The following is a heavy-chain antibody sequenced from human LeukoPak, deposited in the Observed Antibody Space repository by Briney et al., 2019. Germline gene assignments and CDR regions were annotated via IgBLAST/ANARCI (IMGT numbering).Heavy chain of an antibody. CDR3: ARDEDILPEKRHGDY. V-gene: IGHV3-48*02. CDR1: GFTFNSYS. CDR2: INGLTQST. J-gene: IGHJ4*02. Sequence: GGSLRLSCAFSGFTFNSYSMNWFRQPPGKGLEWVSYINGLTQSTYYADSVKGRFTISRDNAKNSLYLQMNSLRDDDTAVYYCARDEDILPEKRHGDYWGQGTLVTVSS. D-gene: IGHD3-9*01.